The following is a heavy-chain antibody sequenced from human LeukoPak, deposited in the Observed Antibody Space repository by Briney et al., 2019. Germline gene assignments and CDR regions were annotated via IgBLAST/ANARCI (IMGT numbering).Heavy chain of an antibody. D-gene: IGHD3-10*01. CDR3: ARAHHPGSYLSYYFDY. CDR1: GFTFSSYA. CDR2: ISYDGSNE. V-gene: IGHV3-30-3*01. Sequence: PGRSLRLSCAASGFTFSSYAMHWVRQAPGKGLEWVAVISYDGSNEYYADSVKGRFTISRDNSKNTLYLQMNSLRAEDTAVYYCARAHHPGSYLSYYFDYWGQGTLVTVSS. J-gene: IGHJ4*02.